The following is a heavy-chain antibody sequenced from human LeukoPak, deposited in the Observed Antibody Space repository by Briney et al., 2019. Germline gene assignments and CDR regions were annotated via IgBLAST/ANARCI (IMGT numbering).Heavy chain of an antibody. Sequence: SETLSLTCTVSGGSISSSSYYWGWIRQPSGKGLEWIGSIYYSGSTYYNPSLKSRVTISVDTSKNQFSLNLSSVTAADTAVYYCARLYYDSSGYYQICYFDYWGQGTLVTVSS. J-gene: IGHJ4*02. D-gene: IGHD3-22*01. CDR1: GGSISSSSYY. V-gene: IGHV4-39*01. CDR3: ARLYYDSSGYYQICYFDY. CDR2: IYYSGST.